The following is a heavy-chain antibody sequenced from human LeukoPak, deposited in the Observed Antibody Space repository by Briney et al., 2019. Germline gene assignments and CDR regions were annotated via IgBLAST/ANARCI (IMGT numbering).Heavy chain of an antibody. CDR2: ISGRGGSS. J-gene: IGHJ4*02. CDR1: GFTFSSYA. Sequence: GGSLRLSCAASGFTFSSYAMSWVRQAPGKGLEWVSAISGRGGSSYYADSVKGRFTISRDNSKNTLYLQMSSLRADDTAVYYCAKSPSYCGDDCYSTFDYWGQGTLVTVSS. CDR3: AKSPSYCGDDCYSTFDY. D-gene: IGHD2-21*02. V-gene: IGHV3-23*01.